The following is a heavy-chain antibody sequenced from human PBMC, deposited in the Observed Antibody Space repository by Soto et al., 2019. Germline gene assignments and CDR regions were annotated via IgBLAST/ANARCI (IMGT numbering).Heavy chain of an antibody. CDR3: ARYRGPYKANWYFDL. CDR1: GFTFSSYS. V-gene: IGHV3-21*01. J-gene: IGHJ2*01. D-gene: IGHD3-10*01. Sequence: EVQLVESGGGLVKPGGSLRLSCAASGFTFSSYSMNWVRQAPGKGLEWVSSISSSSSYIYYADSVKGRFTISRDNAKNSLYLQMNSLRAEDTAVYYCARYRGPYKANWYFDLWGRGTLVTVSS. CDR2: ISSSSSYI.